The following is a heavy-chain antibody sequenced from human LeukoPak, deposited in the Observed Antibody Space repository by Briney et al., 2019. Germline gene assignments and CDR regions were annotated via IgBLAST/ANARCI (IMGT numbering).Heavy chain of an antibody. D-gene: IGHD4-23*01. CDR2: INPNSGGT. J-gene: IGHJ4*02. CDR1: GYTFTGYY. CDR3: ARAKHGRGGNSLPGY. V-gene: IGHV1-2*06. Sequence: ASVKVSCKASGYTFTGYYMHWVRQAPGQGLEWMGRINPNSGGTNYAQKFQGRVTMTRDTSISTAYMELSRLRSDDTAVYYCARAKHGRGGNSLPGYWGQGTLVTVSS.